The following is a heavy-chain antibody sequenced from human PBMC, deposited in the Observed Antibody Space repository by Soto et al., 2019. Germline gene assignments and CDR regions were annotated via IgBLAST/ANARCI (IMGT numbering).Heavy chain of an antibody. V-gene: IGHV1-69*01. CDR1: GGTFSSYA. J-gene: IGHJ5*02. CDR3: GGRMSGDNCFDP. D-gene: IGHD3-3*01. Sequence: QVQLVQSGAEVKKPGSSVKVSCKASGGTFSSYAISWVRQAPGQGLEWMGGIIPIFGTANYAQKIQRRVTINAEESKSTAHMELSSLRSEDTAVYYCGGRMSGDNCFDPWGQGTLVTVSS. CDR2: IIPIFGTA.